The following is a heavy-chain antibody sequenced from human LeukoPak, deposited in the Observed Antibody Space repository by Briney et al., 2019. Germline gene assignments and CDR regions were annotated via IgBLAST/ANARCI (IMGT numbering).Heavy chain of an antibody. D-gene: IGHD6-19*01. CDR1: GYTFTSHG. V-gene: IGHV1-18*01. J-gene: IGHJ4*02. Sequence: ASVKVSCKASGYTFTSHGISWVRQAPGQGLEWTGWISAYNGDTKYAQKTQGRVTMTTDASASTAYMELRSLRSDDTAMYYCARDPSNTSGFYAYLDSWGQGTLVTVSS. CDR2: ISAYNGDT. CDR3: ARDPSNTSGFYAYLDS.